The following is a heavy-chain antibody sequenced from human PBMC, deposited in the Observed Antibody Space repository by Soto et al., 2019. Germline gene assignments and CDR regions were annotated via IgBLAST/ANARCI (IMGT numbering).Heavy chain of an antibody. V-gene: IGHV4-59*01. CDR2: IYYSGST. Sequence: SSETLSLTCTVSGGSISSYYWSWIRQPQGKGLEWIGYIYYSGSTNYNPSLKSRVTISVDTSKNQFSLKLSSVTAADTAVYYCARVRPPSDYDILTGYFDYWGQGTLVTVSS. CDR1: GGSISSYY. D-gene: IGHD3-9*01. CDR3: ARVRPPSDYDILTGYFDY. J-gene: IGHJ4*02.